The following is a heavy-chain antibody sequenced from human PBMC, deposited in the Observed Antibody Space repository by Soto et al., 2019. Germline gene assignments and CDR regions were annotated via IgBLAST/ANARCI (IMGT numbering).Heavy chain of an antibody. Sequence: GALSLSCXTSGFTFSSYAMSWDRQAPGKGLEWVSAISGSEGSTYYADSVKGRCTISRDNSKNTLYLQMNSLRAEDTAVYYCGRPAVDAIAGYFHTWGQGALVTVS. CDR3: GRPAVDAIAGYFHT. CDR2: ISGSEGST. V-gene: IGHV3-23*01. D-gene: IGHD2-21*01. CDR1: GFTFSSYA. J-gene: IGHJ4*02.